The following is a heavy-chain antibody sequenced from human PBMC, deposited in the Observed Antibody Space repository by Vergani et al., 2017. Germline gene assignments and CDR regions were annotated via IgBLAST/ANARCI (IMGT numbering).Heavy chain of an antibody. CDR2: VDPEDGET. V-gene: IGHV1-69-2*01. J-gene: IGHJ6*02. CDR3: ATPQTVTTGGMEV. Sequence: EVQLVQSGAEVKKPGATMKISCKVSGYTFTDHYMHWVKQAPGKGLEWMGLVDPEDGETIYAETFKGRVTIAADTSTDTAHLELSSLRSKDTAVYYCATPQTVTTGGMEVWGQGTTVIVSS. D-gene: IGHD4-17*01. CDR1: GYTFTDHY.